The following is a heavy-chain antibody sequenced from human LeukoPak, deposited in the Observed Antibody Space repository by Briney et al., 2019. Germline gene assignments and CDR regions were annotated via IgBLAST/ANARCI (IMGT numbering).Heavy chain of an antibody. Sequence: GASVKVSCKASGGTFSSYAISWVRQAPGQGLEWMGGIIPIFGTVNYAQKFQGRVTITADESTSTAYMELSSLRSEDTAVYYCARDGVGYCSGGSCSPPGYYYYYMDVWGKGTTVTVSS. CDR2: IIPIFGTV. V-gene: IGHV1-69*13. J-gene: IGHJ6*03. D-gene: IGHD2-15*01. CDR3: ARDGVGYCSGGSCSPPGYYYYYMDV. CDR1: GGTFSSYA.